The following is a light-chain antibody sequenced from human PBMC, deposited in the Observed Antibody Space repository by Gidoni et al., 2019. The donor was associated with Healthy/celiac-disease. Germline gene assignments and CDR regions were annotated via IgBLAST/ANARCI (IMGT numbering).Light chain of an antibody. CDR3: QQYYSTPLT. J-gene: IGKJ4*01. CDR2: WSY. Sequence: DIVMTKSPDSLAVSLGERATINCKSRQSVLYSSNNKNYLAWYQQKPGQPPKLLISWSYTRESGVPDRFSSSGSGTDFTLTISSLQAKDVAVYYCQQYYSTPLTFGGGTKVEIK. V-gene: IGKV4-1*01. CDR1: QSVLYSSNNKNY.